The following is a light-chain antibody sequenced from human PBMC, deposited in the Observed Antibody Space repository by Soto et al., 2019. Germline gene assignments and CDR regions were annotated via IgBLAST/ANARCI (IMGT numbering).Light chain of an antibody. CDR2: QTS. V-gene: IGKV3-11*01. Sequence: EIVLTQSPATLSSFPGDRVTLSCRASQYINTRLAWYQHRPGQAPRLLIYQTSIRAAGIPARFSASATGTDFTRTISDVQPEDFAVYYCHQRQSWPRTFGQGTKVDI. J-gene: IGKJ1*01. CDR3: HQRQSWPRT. CDR1: QYINTR.